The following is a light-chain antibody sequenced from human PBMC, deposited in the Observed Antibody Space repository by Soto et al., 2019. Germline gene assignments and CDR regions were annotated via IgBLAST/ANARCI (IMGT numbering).Light chain of an antibody. V-gene: IGLV1-40*01. CDR1: GSNIGAGSD. Sequence: QSARTQPPSISGAPGQRVTISCTGSGSNIGAGSDVHWYHQLPGTAPKLLIYGNTNRPSGVPDRFSGSKSGTSASLAIAGLQTEDEGDYYCQTYDSSLSGLYVFGTGTKVTVL. CDR2: GNT. J-gene: IGLJ1*01. CDR3: QTYDSSLSGLYV.